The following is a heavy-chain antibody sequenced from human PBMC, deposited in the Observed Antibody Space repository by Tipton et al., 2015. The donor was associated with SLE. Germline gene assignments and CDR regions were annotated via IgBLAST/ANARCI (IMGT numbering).Heavy chain of an antibody. J-gene: IGHJ4*02. CDR3: ARALWFRFYFDY. D-gene: IGHD3-10*01. CDR2: IKQDGSEE. Sequence: SLRLSCAASGFTFSSYWMSWVRQAPGKGLEWVANIKQDGSEEYYVDSVKGRFTISRDNAKNSLYLQMNSLRAEDTAVYYCARALWFRFYFDYWGQGTLVTVSS. V-gene: IGHV3-7*01. CDR1: GFTFSSYW.